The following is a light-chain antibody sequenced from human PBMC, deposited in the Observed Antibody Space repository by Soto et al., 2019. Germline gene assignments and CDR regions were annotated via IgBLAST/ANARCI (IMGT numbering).Light chain of an antibody. V-gene: IGKV3-15*01. CDR2: GAS. CDR3: QQFEA. Sequence: EIVMTQSPATLSVSPGERATLSCRASQSVSSNLAWYQQKPGQAPRLLIYGASTRATGIPARFSGSGSGTEFTLTISSLQSEDFAVYYCQQFEAFGGGTKVDIK. J-gene: IGKJ4*01. CDR1: QSVSSN.